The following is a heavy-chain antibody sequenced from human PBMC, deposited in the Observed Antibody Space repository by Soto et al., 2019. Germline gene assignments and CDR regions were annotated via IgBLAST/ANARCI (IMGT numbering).Heavy chain of an antibody. V-gene: IGHV3-23*01. D-gene: IGHD6-19*01. CDR3: AKSYSSGWYGYFDY. J-gene: IGHJ4*02. CDR1: GFTFSSYA. CDR2: ISGSGGST. Sequence: SGGSLILSCAASGFTFSSYAMSGVRQAPGKGLEWVSAISGSGGSTYYADSVKGRFTISRDNSKNTLYLQMNSLRAEDTAVYYCAKSYSSGWYGYFDYWGQGTLVTVSS.